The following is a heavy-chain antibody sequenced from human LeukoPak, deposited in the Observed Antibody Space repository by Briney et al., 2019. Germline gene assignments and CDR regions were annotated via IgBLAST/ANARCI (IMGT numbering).Heavy chain of an antibody. Sequence: PGGSLRLSCAASGFTLSSYAMHWVRLAPGKGLEWVAVISYDGSNKYYADSVKGRFTISRDNSKNTLYLQMNSLRAEDTAVYYCARGAREQWLVLGSFFDYWGQGTLVTVSS. D-gene: IGHD6-19*01. CDR2: ISYDGSNK. CDR3: ARGAREQWLVLGSFFDY. CDR1: GFTLSSYA. J-gene: IGHJ4*02. V-gene: IGHV3-30-3*01.